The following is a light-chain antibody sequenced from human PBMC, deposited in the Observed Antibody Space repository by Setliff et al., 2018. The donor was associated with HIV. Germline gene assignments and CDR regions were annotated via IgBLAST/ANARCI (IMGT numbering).Light chain of an antibody. CDR3: CSYGSGDIWV. J-gene: IGLJ3*02. Sequence: QSVLTQPDSVSGSPGQSITISCTGSRSDVGNTLSVSWYQQNVGEVPKLLIYEVDRRPSGISHRFSGSKSGNTASLTISGLQVEDEADYYCCSYGSGDIWVFGGGTKVTVL. CDR2: EVD. V-gene: IGLV2-23*02. CDR1: RSDVGNTLS.